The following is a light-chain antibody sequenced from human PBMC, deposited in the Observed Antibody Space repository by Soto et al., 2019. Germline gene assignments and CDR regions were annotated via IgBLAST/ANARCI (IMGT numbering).Light chain of an antibody. J-gene: IGLJ2*01. V-gene: IGLV2-23*02. CDR3: SSARSYIHVV. CDR1: SSYIGSAYL. CDR2: EVN. Sequence: QSALTHPASVSGSPGQSITISCTGTSSYIGSAYLVSWFQQYPGKAPKLMIYEVNKRPSGVSDRFSGSKSGNTASLTISGLQAEDEADYYCSSARSYIHVVFGGGTKLTVL.